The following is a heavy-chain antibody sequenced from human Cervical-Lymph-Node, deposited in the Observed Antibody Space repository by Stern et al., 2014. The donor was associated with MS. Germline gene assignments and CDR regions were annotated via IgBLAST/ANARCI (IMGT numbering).Heavy chain of an antibody. CDR2: IYPDDSDP. CDR1: GYSFNIYW. CDR3: ARRGMDV. V-gene: IGHV5-51*01. J-gene: IGHJ6*02. Sequence: VPLGQSGAEVKKPGESLTISCKGFGYSFNIYWIAWVRQRPGKALEWMGIIYPDDSDPGYSPSFQGQVTFSVDKSISTAYLQWSSLKPSDTATYFCARRGMDVWGQGTSVTVSS.